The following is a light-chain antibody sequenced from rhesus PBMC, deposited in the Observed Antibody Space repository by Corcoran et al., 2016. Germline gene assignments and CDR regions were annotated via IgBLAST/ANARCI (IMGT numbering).Light chain of an antibody. CDR3: LHGYSTPFT. CDR1: QGISDF. V-gene: IGKV1-36*02. CDR2: STS. J-gene: IGKJ4*01. Sequence: DIQMTQSPSSLSASVGDRVTITCRASQGISDFLSWYQQKPGKRPNRLIYSTSTLESGVPSRFSGSGSGTDFTLTIISLQPEDVAAYDCLHGYSTPFTFGGGTKVELK.